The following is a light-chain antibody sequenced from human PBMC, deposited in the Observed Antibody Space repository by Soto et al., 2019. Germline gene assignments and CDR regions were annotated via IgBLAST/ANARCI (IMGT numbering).Light chain of an antibody. V-gene: IGKV3-11*01. CDR3: QQRSNWPPL. CDR1: QSVSSY. Sequence: EIVLTQSPATLSLSPGERATLSCRASQSVSSYLAWYQQKPGQAPRLLIYDASNRATGIPARFSGSGSGTDFTLTISSLEPEEFAVYYCQQRSNWPPLFGGGTKVEIK. J-gene: IGKJ4*01. CDR2: DAS.